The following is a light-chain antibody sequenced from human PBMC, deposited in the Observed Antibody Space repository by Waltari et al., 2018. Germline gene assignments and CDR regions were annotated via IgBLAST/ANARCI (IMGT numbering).Light chain of an antibody. V-gene: IGKV3-11*01. CDR2: DAS. J-gene: IGKJ3*01. CDR1: QSVSRY. Sequence: ETVLTQSPATLSLSPGERATLSCRASQSVSRYLAWYQQKPGQAPRLLIYDASNRATGIPARFSGSGSWTDFTLTISSLEPEDFAVYYCQQRSNWLFTFGPGTKVDIK. CDR3: QQRSNWLFT.